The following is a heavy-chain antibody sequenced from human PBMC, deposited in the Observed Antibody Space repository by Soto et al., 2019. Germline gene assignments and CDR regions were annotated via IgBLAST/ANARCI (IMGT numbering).Heavy chain of an antibody. CDR3: ARSMTTVSFDYYYYYGVDV. Sequence: SETLSLTCAVPGGSVRSNNWWSWVRQSPGKGLEWIGEIYHSGSTNYNPSLKSRATISLDKAKNQFSLRLSSVTAADTAVYYCARSMTTVSFDYYYYYGVDVWGQGTTVTVSS. CDR1: GGSVRSNNW. J-gene: IGHJ6*02. CDR2: IYHSGST. V-gene: IGHV4-4*02. D-gene: IGHD4-4*01.